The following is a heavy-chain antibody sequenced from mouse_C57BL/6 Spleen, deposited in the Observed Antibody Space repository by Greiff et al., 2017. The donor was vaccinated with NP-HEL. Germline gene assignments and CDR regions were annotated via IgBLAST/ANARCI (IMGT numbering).Heavy chain of an antibody. CDR2: IDPSDSYT. V-gene: IGHV1-50*01. D-gene: IGHD1-1*01. Sequence: QVQLQQPGAELVKPGASVKLSCKASGYTFTSYWMQWVKQRPGQGLEWIGEIDPSDSYTNYNQKFKGKATLTVDTSSSTAYMQLSSLTSEDSAVDYCAKYYGSSHWYFDVWGTGTTVTVSS. J-gene: IGHJ1*03. CDR3: AKYYGSSHWYFDV. CDR1: GYTFTSYW.